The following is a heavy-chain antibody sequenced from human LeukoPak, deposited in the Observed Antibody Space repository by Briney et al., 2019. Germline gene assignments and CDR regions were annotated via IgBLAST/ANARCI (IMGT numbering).Heavy chain of an antibody. CDR3: ASNSGHCSSNSCYYYYYMDV. J-gene: IGHJ6*03. CDR2: IYYSGST. D-gene: IGHD2-2*01. V-gene: IGHV4-59*01. CDR1: GGSISNYY. Sequence: PSETLSLTCTVSGGSISNYYWSWIRQPPGKGLEWIGYIYYSGSTNHNPSLKSRVTISVDTSKNLFSLRLSSVTAADTAVYYCASNSGHCSSNSCYYYYYMDVWGKGTTVTVSS.